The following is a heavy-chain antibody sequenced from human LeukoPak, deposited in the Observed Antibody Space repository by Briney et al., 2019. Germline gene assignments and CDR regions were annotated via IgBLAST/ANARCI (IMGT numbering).Heavy chain of an antibody. CDR3: AKDGVPGY. Sequence: GGSLRLSCAASGFTVSSNYMSWVRQAPGKGLEWVSIIYASGTTYYADSVKGRFTISRDNSKNTLYLQMNSLRAEDTAVYYCAKDGVPGYWGQGTPVTVSS. CDR2: IYASGTT. D-gene: IGHD3-10*01. J-gene: IGHJ4*02. CDR1: GFTVSSNY. V-gene: IGHV3-53*01.